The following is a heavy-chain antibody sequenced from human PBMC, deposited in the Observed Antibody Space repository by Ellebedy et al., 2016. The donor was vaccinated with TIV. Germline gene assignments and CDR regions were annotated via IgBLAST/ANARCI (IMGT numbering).Heavy chain of an antibody. Sequence: AASVKVSCKASGYTFTSYFMHWVRHAAGQGLVWMGIINTSVGSTTYAQNLQGRVTMTRDTSTSTVYMELSSLRSEETAVYYCSRARSSGWLHTPDYWGQGTLVTVSS. J-gene: IGHJ4*02. CDR3: SRARSSGWLHTPDY. V-gene: IGHV1-46*04. D-gene: IGHD6-19*01. CDR2: INTSVGST. CDR1: GYTFTSYF.